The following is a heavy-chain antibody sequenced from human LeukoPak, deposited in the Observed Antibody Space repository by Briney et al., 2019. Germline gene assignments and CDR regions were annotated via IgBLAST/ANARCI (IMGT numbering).Heavy chain of an antibody. Sequence: PGGSLRLSCAASGFTVSSNYMSWVRQAPGKGLEWVSVIYSGGSTYYADSVKGRFTISRDNSKNTLYLQMNSLRAEDTAVYYCARVMNYYCYYMDVWGKGTTVTISS. D-gene: IGHD2-8*01. CDR3: ARVMNYYCYYMDV. V-gene: IGHV3-66*01. CDR1: GFTVSSNY. CDR2: IYSGGST. J-gene: IGHJ6*03.